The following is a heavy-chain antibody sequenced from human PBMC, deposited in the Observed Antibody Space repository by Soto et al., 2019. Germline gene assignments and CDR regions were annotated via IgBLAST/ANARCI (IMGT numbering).Heavy chain of an antibody. CDR2: ISSSSSTI. J-gene: IGHJ4*02. D-gene: IGHD3-22*01. CDR3: ARIREGSGYPGIDY. CDR1: GFTFSSYS. V-gene: IGHV3-48*02. Sequence: GGSLRLSCAASGFTFSSYSMNWVRQAPGKGLEWVSYISSSSSTIYYADSVKGRFTISRDNAKNSLYLQMNSLRDEDTAVYYCARIREGSGYPGIDYWGQGTLVTVSS.